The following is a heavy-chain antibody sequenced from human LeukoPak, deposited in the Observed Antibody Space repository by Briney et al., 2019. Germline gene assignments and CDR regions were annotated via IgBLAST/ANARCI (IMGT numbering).Heavy chain of an antibody. J-gene: IGHJ4*02. V-gene: IGHV3-48*03. CDR2: ISSSGSTI. CDR1: GFTFSSYE. CDR3: AKVESKSSSWSPPWPTDY. Sequence: SGGSLRLSCAASGFTFSSYEMNWVRQAPGKGLEWVSYISSSGSTIYYADSVKGRFTISRDNAKNSLYLQMNSLRAEDTAVYYCAKVESKSSSWSPPWPTDYWGQGTLVTVSS. D-gene: IGHD6-6*01.